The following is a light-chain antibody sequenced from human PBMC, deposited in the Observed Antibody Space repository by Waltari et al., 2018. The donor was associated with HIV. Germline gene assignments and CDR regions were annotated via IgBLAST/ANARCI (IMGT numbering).Light chain of an antibody. CDR2: AAS. Sequence: DIQLTQSPASLSASVGARVTITCRASQAISNSIAWSQQRPGKAPRLRLFAASRLETGVTSRFIGSGSGTFCTLTITSLQPGDCATYYCQQYYSTTTWTFGQGTRVE. V-gene: IGKV1-NL1*01. CDR3: QQYYSTTTWT. CDR1: QAISNS. J-gene: IGKJ1*01.